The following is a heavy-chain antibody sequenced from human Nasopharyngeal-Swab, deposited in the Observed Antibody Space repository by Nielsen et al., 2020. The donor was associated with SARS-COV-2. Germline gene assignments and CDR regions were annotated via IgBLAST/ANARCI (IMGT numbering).Heavy chain of an antibody. CDR3: ARNQTTVTTSPYYYGMDV. CDR2: IKQDGSEK. CDR1: GFTFSRYS. V-gene: IGHV3-7*01. Sequence: GGSLRLSCAASGFTFSRYSMTWVRQAPGKGLEWVANIKQDGSEKYYVDSVKGRFTISRDNAKNSLYLQMDSLRAEDTAVYYCARNQTTVTTSPYYYGMDVWGQGTTVTVSS. D-gene: IGHD4-17*01. J-gene: IGHJ6*02.